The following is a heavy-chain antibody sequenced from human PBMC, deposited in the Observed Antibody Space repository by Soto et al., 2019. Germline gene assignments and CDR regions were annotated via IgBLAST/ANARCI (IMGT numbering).Heavy chain of an antibody. CDR2: MNPNSGNT. D-gene: IGHD3-10*01. CDR3: ARVYYGSGGPSGGMDV. CDR1: GYTFTSYD. V-gene: IGHV1-8*01. J-gene: IGHJ6*02. Sequence: ASVTVSYKASGYTFTSYDINWVRQATGQGLEWMGWMNPNSGNTGYAQKFQGRVTMTRNTSISTAYMELSSLRSEDTAVYYCARVYYGSGGPSGGMDVWGQGTTVTVSS.